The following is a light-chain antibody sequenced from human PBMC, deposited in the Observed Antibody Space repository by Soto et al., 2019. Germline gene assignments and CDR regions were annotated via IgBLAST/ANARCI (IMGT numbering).Light chain of an antibody. Sequence: DIQMTQSPSSLSASVGDRVTITCRASQSISSYLNWYQQKPGKAPKLLIYAASSLQSGVPSRFSGSGSGTDFTLTSSSLQPEDFATYYYQQSYSTPFTFGPGTKVDIK. CDR3: QQSYSTPFT. CDR1: QSISSY. J-gene: IGKJ3*01. V-gene: IGKV1-39*01. CDR2: AAS.